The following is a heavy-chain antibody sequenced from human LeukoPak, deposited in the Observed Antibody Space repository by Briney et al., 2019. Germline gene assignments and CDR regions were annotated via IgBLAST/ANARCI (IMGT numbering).Heavy chain of an antibody. CDR2: IHYSGST. CDR1: GGSISSYY. D-gene: IGHD3-10*01. Sequence: SETLSLTCTVSGGSISSYYWSWIRQPPGKGLEWIGYIHYSGSTNYNPSLKSRVTISVDTSKNQFSLKLSSVTAADTAVYYCASTRDPGGFDPWGQGTLVTVSS. J-gene: IGHJ5*02. V-gene: IGHV4-59*01. CDR3: ASTRDPGGFDP.